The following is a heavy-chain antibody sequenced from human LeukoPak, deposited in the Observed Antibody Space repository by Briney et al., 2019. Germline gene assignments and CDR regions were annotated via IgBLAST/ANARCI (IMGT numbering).Heavy chain of an antibody. D-gene: IGHD2-2*01. Sequence: ASVKVSCKASGYTFTGYYMHWVRQAPGQGPEWMGWINPNSGGTNYAQKFQGRVIMTRDTSISTAYMELSRLRSDDTAVYYCARDQVGKYCSSTSCYDRVGWFDPWGQGTLVTVSS. CDR2: INPNSGGT. J-gene: IGHJ5*02. CDR1: GYTFTGYY. CDR3: ARDQVGKYCSSTSCYDRVGWFDP. V-gene: IGHV1-2*02.